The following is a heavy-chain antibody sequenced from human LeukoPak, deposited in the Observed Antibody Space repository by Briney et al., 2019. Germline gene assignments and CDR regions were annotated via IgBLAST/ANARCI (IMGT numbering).Heavy chain of an antibody. D-gene: IGHD6-19*01. CDR3: ARSRSSGWYGIPFDY. CDR1: GYTFTGYY. J-gene: IGHJ4*02. CDR2: ISAYNGNT. Sequence: ASVKVSCKASGYTFTGYYMHWVRQAPGQGLEWMGWISAYNGNTNYAQKLQGRVTMTTDTSTSTAYMELRSLRSDDTAVYYCARSRSSGWYGIPFDYWGQGTLVTVSS. V-gene: IGHV1-18*04.